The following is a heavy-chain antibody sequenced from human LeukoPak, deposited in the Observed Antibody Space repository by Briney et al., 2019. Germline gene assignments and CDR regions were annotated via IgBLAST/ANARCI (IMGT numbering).Heavy chain of an antibody. Sequence: PSQTLSLTCTVSGVTISSGGFYWSRIRQHPGKGLEWFGYIYYSGSTYYNPSLKSRVTISVDTSKNQFSLKLSSVTAADTAVYYCARAAHNGSGTPGWFDPWGQGTLVTVSS. CDR2: IYYSGST. CDR1: GVTISSGGFY. J-gene: IGHJ5*02. CDR3: ARAAHNGSGTPGWFDP. V-gene: IGHV4-31*03. D-gene: IGHD3-10*01.